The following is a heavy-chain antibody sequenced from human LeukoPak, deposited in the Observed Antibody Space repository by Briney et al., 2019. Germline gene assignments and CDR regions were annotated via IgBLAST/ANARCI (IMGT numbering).Heavy chain of an antibody. Sequence: PGGSLRLSCAASGFTFYMYAMSWVRQAPGKGLEWVASMCGTASCTFYPDSVKGRFTISRDNSKNILYLQMNSLRAEDTAIYYCAKDRPNFYENSGHYYRRDGDSWGQGTLVTVSS. CDR2: MCGTASCT. V-gene: IGHV3-23*01. CDR1: GFTFYMYA. D-gene: IGHD3-22*01. CDR3: AKDRPNFYENSGHYYRRDGDS. J-gene: IGHJ5*01.